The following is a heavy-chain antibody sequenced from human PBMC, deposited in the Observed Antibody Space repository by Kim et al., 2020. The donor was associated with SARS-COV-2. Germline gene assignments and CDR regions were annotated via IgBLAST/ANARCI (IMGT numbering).Heavy chain of an antibody. CDR3: VTLQRDDYNNYFDY. Sequence: SETLSLTCTASGGSINNNNFFWGWLRQPPGKGLEWIGTIYYNGNTYYNPSLNSRVTISVDTSKNQFSLKLSSVTAADTAVYFCVTLQRDDYNNYFDYWGQGTLVSVSS. D-gene: IGHD4-4*01. CDR1: GGSINNNNFF. CDR2: IYYNGNT. V-gene: IGHV4-39*01. J-gene: IGHJ4*02.